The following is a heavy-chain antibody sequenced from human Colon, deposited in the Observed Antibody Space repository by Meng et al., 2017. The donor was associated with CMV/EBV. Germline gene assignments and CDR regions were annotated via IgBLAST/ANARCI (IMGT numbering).Heavy chain of an antibody. J-gene: IGHJ5*01. CDR1: GGSISSSSHY. D-gene: IGHD3-3*01. CDR3: VREGGSGFLEWLSTFDS. CDR2: IYYSGNT. Sequence: AGSLRLSCTVSGGSISSSSHYWAWIRQPPGKGLEWIGSIYYSGNTFYNPSLGSRVTMSMDTSYNQFSLKLTSVTAADTAVYYCVREGGSGFLEWLSTFDSWGQGTLVTVSS. V-gene: IGHV4-39*07.